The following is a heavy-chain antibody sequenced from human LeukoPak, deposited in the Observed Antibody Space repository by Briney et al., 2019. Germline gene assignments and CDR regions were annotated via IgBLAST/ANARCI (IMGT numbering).Heavy chain of an antibody. D-gene: IGHD3-22*01. CDR1: GGSLSSYY. Sequence: SETLPLTCPLSGGSLSSYYWSWIRQHAGNGREGTGSIYYTGSAYYNPSLKSRVTISVDTSMKHFSLKLSSVTAADTALYYCARVFPRDTSGERRGAFDIWGEGTKVRVSS. V-gene: IGHV4-4*07. J-gene: IGHJ3*02. CDR3: ARVFPRDTSGERRGAFDI. CDR2: IYYTGSA.